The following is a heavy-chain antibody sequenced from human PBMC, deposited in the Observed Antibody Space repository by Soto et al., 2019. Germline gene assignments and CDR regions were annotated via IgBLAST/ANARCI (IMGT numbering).Heavy chain of an antibody. V-gene: IGHV4-38-2*01. Sequence: SETLSLTCAVSGYSISSGYYWGWIRQPPGKGLEWIGSIYHSGSTYYNPSLKSRVTISVDTSKNQFSLKLSSVTAADTAVYYCERARIVGDTTDWFDPWGQGTLVTVSS. CDR3: ERARIVGDTTDWFDP. J-gene: IGHJ5*02. D-gene: IGHD1-26*01. CDR1: GYSISSGYY. CDR2: IYHSGST.